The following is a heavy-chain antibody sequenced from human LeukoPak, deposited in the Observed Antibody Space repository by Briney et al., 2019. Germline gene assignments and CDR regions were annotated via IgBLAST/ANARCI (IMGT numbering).Heavy chain of an antibody. CDR2: IYYSGST. CDR1: GGSISSSSYY. D-gene: IGHD1-26*01. CDR3: ASTSPIDAFDI. Sequence: TSETLSLACTVSGGSISSSSYYWGWIRQPPGKGVEWIGSIYYSGSTYYNPSLKSRVTISVDTSKNQFSLKLSSVTAADTAVYYCASTSPIDAFDIWGQGTMVTVSS. V-gene: IGHV4-39*01. J-gene: IGHJ3*02.